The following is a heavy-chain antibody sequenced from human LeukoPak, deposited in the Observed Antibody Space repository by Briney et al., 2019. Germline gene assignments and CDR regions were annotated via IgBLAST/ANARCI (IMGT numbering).Heavy chain of an antibody. CDR3: ARSSGRAFDI. J-gene: IGHJ3*02. Sequence: GGSLRLSCAASGFTFNSYGMHWVRQAPGKGLEWVTVISYDGSNKYYADSVKGRFTISRDNSKDTLFLQMNSLRAEDTAVYYCARSSGRAFDIWGQGTMVTVSS. V-gene: IGHV3-30*03. CDR2: ISYDGSNK. CDR1: GFTFNSYG.